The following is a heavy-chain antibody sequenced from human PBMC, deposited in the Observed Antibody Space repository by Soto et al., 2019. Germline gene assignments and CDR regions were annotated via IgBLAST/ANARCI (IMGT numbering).Heavy chain of an antibody. V-gene: IGHV4-39*01. CDR3: ARHIHNQGFEYYFDS. D-gene: IGHD1-1*01. CDR1: GGSITSSGSA. CDR2: VDYSGNI. J-gene: IGHJ4*02. Sequence: QLQLQESGPGLVKPSETLSLTCNASGGSITSSGSAWGWIRQSPGKGLEWIGTVDYSGNIYYIPSLKSRITISVDTSKNQLSLKLRSVTAADTAVYYCARHIHNQGFEYYFDSWGQGPLVTVSS.